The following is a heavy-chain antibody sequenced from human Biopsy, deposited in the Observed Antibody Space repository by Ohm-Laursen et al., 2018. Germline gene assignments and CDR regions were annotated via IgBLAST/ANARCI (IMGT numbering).Heavy chain of an antibody. CDR2: IFYSANT. CDR3: ARHPTGFWFDP. CDR1: GVSINGGRYY. V-gene: IGHV4-39*01. J-gene: IGHJ5*02. Sequence: SETLSLTWTVSGVSINGGRYYWNWIRHHPGKGLEWIGNIFYSANTSYNPSLKSRVTISVDTSTNQFSLKVSSVTAADTALYFCARHPTGFWFDPWGHGTLVTVSS.